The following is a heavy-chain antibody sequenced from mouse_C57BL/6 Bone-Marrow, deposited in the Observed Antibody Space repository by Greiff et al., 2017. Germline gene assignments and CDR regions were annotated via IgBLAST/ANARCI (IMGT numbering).Heavy chain of an antibody. J-gene: IGHJ3*01. V-gene: IGHV1-80*01. Sequence: VMLVESGAELVKPGASVKISCKASGYAFSSYWMNWVKQRPGKGLEWIGQIYPGDGDTNYNGKFKGKATLTADKSSSTAYMQLSSLTSEDSAVYFCARYDYYGSSWFAYWGQGTLVTVSA. CDR3: ARYDYYGSSWFAY. CDR2: IYPGDGDT. CDR1: GYAFSSYW. D-gene: IGHD1-1*01.